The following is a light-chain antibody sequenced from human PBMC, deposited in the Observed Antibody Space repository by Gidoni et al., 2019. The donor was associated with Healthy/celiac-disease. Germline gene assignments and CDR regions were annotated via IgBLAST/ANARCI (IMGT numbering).Light chain of an antibody. CDR1: QRLLHGNGRNY. CDR3: MQALQTPPT. Sequence: DIVMTQSPLSLPVTPGEPASISCRSSQRLLHGNGRNYLDWYLQKPGQSPQLLIYLGSNRASGVPDRFSGSGSGTDFTLKISRVEAEDVGVYYCMQALQTPPTFGQGTKVEIK. CDR2: LGS. V-gene: IGKV2-28*01. J-gene: IGKJ1*01.